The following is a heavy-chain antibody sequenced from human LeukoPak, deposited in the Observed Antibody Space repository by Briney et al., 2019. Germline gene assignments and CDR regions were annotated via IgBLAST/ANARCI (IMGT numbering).Heavy chain of an antibody. D-gene: IGHD3-10*01. CDR3: ASWGGNSGSYFNYYYYMDV. J-gene: IGHJ6*03. CDR1: GYTFTGYY. V-gene: IGHV1-2*02. CDR2: INPNSGGT. Sequence: VASVKVSCKASGYTFTGYYMHWVRQAPGQGLEWMGWINPNSGGTNYAQKFQGRVTMTRDTSISTAYMELSRLRSDDTAVYYCASWGGNSGSYFNYYYYMDVWGKGTTVTVSS.